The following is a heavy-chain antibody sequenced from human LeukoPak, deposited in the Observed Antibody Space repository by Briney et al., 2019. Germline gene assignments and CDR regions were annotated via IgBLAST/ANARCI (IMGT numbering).Heavy chain of an antibody. Sequence: GGSLRLSFAASGFTVSTNYMTWVRQAPGKGLEWVSIIYSGGSTYYAEYVKGRFTISRDNSKNTLYLQMNSLRAEDTAVYYCARVLRGSGSCFDYWGQGTLVTVSS. CDR1: GFTVSTNY. V-gene: IGHV3-66*01. CDR2: IYSGGST. CDR3: ARVLRGSGSCFDY. J-gene: IGHJ4*02. D-gene: IGHD2-15*01.